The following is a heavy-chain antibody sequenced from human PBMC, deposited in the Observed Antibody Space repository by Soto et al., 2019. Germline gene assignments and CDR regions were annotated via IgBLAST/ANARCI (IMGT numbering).Heavy chain of an antibody. CDR2: IYSGGST. CDR3: ARGRRGIAAENRYYFDY. CDR1: GFTVSSNY. V-gene: IGHV3-66*01. Sequence: GGSLRLSCAASGFTVSSNYMSWVRQAPGKGLEWVSVIYSGGSTYYADSVKGRFTISRDNSKNTLYLQMNSLRAEDTAVYYCARGRRGIAAENRYYFDYWGQGTLVTVSS. J-gene: IGHJ4*02. D-gene: IGHD6-13*01.